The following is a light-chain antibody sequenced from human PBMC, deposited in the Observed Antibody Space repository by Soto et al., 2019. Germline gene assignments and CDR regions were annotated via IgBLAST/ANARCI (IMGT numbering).Light chain of an antibody. CDR1: SSDVGGYNY. Sequence: QSVLTQPASVSGSPGQSITISCTGTSSDVGGYNYVSWYQQHPGKAPKLMIYDVSYRPSGVSDRFSGSKSGNTASLTISGLQAEDEADYYCSSYTSSSLYVFGTWTKVTVL. CDR2: DVS. CDR3: SSYTSSSLYV. V-gene: IGLV2-14*03. J-gene: IGLJ1*01.